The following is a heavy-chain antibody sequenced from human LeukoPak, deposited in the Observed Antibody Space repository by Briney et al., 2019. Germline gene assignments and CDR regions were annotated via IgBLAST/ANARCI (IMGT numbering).Heavy chain of an antibody. J-gene: IGHJ3*02. CDR1: GFTFSNAW. V-gene: IGHV3-23*01. Sequence: GGSLRLSCAASGFTFSNAWMSWVRQAPGKGLEWVSAISGSGGSTYYADSVKGRFTISRDNSKNTLYLQMNSLRAEDTAVYYCAKDMVRGVPPLDAFDIWGQGTMVTVSS. CDR3: AKDMVRGVPPLDAFDI. D-gene: IGHD3-10*01. CDR2: ISGSGGST.